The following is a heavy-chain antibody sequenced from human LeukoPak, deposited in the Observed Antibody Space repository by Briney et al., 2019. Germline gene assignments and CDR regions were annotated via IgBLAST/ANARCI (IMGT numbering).Heavy chain of an antibody. CDR1: GYTLTELS. V-gene: IGHV1-24*01. Sequence: ASVKVSCKVSGYTLTELSMHWVRQAPGKGLEWMGGFHPEDGETIYAQKFQGRVTMTEDTSTDTAYMELSSLRSEDTAVYYCATELPQYSGSYYNYQDYWGQGTLVTVS. J-gene: IGHJ4*02. D-gene: IGHD1-26*01. CDR2: FHPEDGET. CDR3: ATELPQYSGSYYNYQDY.